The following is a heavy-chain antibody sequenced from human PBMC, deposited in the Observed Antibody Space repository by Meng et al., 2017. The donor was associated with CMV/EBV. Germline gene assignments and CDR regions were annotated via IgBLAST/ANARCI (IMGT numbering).Heavy chain of an antibody. CDR2: INHSGST. Sequence: SETLSLTCAVYGGSFSGYYWSWIRQPPGKGLEWIGEINHSGSTNYNPSLKSRVTISVDMSKNQFSLKLSSVTAADTAVYYCARDGYNFDYWGQGTLVTVSS. V-gene: IGHV4-34*01. CDR3: ARDGYNFDY. J-gene: IGHJ4*02. D-gene: IGHD5-24*01. CDR1: GGSFSGYY.